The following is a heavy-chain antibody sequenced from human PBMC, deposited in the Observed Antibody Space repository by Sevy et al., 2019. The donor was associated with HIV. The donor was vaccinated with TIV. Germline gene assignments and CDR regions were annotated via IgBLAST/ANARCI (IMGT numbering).Heavy chain of an antibody. Sequence: GGSLRLSCAASGFTFSSYAMSWVRQAPGKGLEWVSAISGSGGSKYYADSVKGRFTISRDNSKNTLNLQMNSLRAEDTAVYYCAPTYYYGSGSYYNFDYWGQGTLVTVSS. D-gene: IGHD3-10*01. CDR2: ISGSGGSK. V-gene: IGHV3-23*01. J-gene: IGHJ4*02. CDR1: GFTFSSYA. CDR3: APTYYYGSGSYYNFDY.